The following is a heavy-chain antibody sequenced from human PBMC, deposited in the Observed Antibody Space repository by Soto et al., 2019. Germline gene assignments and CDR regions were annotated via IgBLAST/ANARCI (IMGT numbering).Heavy chain of an antibody. Sequence: GGSLTRSCAASGFTFDDYAMHWVRQAPGKGLEWVSGISWNSGSIGYADSVKGRFTISRDNSKNTLYLQMNSLRAEDTAVDYCAKAPVIGYYYFDYLSQGTLVTAPS. D-gene: IGHD3-22*01. CDR3: AKAPVIGYYYFDY. V-gene: IGHV3-9*01. J-gene: IGHJ4*02. CDR1: GFTFDDYA. CDR2: ISWNSGSI.